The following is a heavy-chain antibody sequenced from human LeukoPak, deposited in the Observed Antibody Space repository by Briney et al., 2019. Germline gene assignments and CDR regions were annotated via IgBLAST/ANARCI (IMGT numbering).Heavy chain of an antibody. CDR2: IKRDGSEK. CDR3: ARAGVLKWFGGED. CDR1: GFTFSSYW. D-gene: IGHD3-10*01. J-gene: IGHJ4*02. Sequence: PGGSLRLSCAASGFTFSSYWISLVRQAPGKRLEWVANIKRDGSEKYYVDSVRGRFLISRDNVKNSLYLQMNSLRADDTAVYYCARAGVLKWFGGEDWGQGTLVTVSS. V-gene: IGHV3-7*04.